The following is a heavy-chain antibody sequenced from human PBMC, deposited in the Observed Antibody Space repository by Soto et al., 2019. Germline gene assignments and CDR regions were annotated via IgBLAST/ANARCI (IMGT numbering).Heavy chain of an antibody. V-gene: IGHV1-3*01. Sequence: QVQLVQSGAEVKKPGASVKVSCRASGYTFTTYALHWVRQAPGQRLEWMGWINAGSADIKYSQKFQGRVTITRDTSASTVYMELSSLRSEDTAVYYCARFGRRGYSYGHFDYWGQGTLVTVSS. D-gene: IGHD5-18*01. CDR2: INAGSADI. CDR3: ARFGRRGYSYGHFDY. CDR1: GYTFTTYA. J-gene: IGHJ4*02.